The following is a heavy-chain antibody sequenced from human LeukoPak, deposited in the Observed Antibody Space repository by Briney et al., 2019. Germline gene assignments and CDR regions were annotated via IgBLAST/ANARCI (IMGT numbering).Heavy chain of an antibody. D-gene: IGHD3-3*01. J-gene: IGHJ4*02. V-gene: IGHV3-23*01. CDR2: ISGSGGST. Sequence: PGGSLRLSCAASGFTFSSYAMSWVRQAPGKGLEWVSAISGSGGSTYYADSVKGRFTISRDNSKNTLYLQMNSLRAEDTAVYYCAKEGKILEWLLSWEERNIVDYWGQGTLVTVSS. CDR3: AKEGKILEWLLSWEERNIVDY. CDR1: GFTFSSYA.